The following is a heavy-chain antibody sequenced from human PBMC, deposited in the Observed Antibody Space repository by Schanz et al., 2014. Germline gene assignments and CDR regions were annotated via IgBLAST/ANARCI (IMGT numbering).Heavy chain of an antibody. V-gene: IGHV1-2*06. CDR1: GYTFTGHY. J-gene: IGHJ6*02. D-gene: IGHD6-13*01. Sequence: QVQLVQSGPAVKKPGASVKVSCKASGYTFTGHYMHWVRQAPGQGLEWMGRINPNSGGTNYAQKFQGRVTMTWDTSTSTAYMELRRLRSDDTAIYYCARDGHSSNWRSYFFYGLDVWGQGTTVTVSS. CDR3: ARDGHSSNWRSYFFYGLDV. CDR2: INPNSGGT.